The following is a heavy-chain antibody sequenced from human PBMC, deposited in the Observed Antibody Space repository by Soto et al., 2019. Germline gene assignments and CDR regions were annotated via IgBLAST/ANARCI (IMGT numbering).Heavy chain of an antibody. J-gene: IGHJ6*02. CDR1: GFTFTSSA. V-gene: IGHV1-58*01. Sequence: GASVKVSCKASGFTFTSSAVQWVRQARGQRLEWIGWIVVGSGNKNYAQKFQERVTITRDMSTSTAYMELSSLRSEDTAVYYCAAVDTAMADYYYYGMDVWGQGTTVTVSS. CDR3: AAVDTAMADYYYYGMDV. CDR2: IVVGSGNK. D-gene: IGHD5-18*01.